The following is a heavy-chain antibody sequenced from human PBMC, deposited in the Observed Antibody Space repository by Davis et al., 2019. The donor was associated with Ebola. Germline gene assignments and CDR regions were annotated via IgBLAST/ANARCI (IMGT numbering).Heavy chain of an antibody. CDR2: ISGFNTNT. J-gene: IGHJ4*02. D-gene: IGHD3-9*01. Sequence: ASVQVSCKSSGYTFTSYGLVWVPQAPGLGLEWMGWISGFNTNTNFAQKFQGRVTVSKDTSTNTAYMDLRSLTSDDTAIYYCARAPNYDVLTGTSSYYFDYWGQGTLVTVSS. CDR1: GYTFTSYG. CDR3: ARAPNYDVLTGTSSYYFDY. V-gene: IGHV1-18*04.